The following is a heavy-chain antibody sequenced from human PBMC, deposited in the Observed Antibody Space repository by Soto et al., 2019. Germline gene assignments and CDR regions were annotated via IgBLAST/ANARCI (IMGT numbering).Heavy chain of an antibody. J-gene: IGHJ6*03. CDR1: GGSISSYY. CDR3: ARGAATRYYYYYYMDV. D-gene: IGHD2-15*01. Sequence: PSETLSLTCTVSGGSISSYYWSWIRQPPGKGLEWIGYIYYSGSTNYNPSLKSRVTISVDTSKNQFSLKLSSVTAADTAVYYCARGAATRYYYYYYMDVWGKGTTVTVSS. V-gene: IGHV4-59*01. CDR2: IYYSGST.